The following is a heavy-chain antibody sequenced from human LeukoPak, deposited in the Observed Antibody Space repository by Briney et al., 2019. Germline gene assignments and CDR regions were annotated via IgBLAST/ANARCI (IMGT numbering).Heavy chain of an antibody. J-gene: IGHJ4*02. CDR1: GGSISSYY. V-gene: IGHV4-59*04. D-gene: IGHD6-19*01. CDR2: IYYSGST. Sequence: SETLSLTCTVSGGSISSYYWSWIRQPPGKGLEWIGYIYYSGSTYYNPSLRSRVTISVDTSKNQFSLKLSSVTAADTAVYCCARSYSSGSYYFDYWGQGTLVTVSS. CDR3: ARSYSSGSYYFDY.